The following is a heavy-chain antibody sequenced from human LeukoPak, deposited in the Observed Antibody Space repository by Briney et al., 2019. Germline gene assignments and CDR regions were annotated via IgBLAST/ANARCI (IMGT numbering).Heavy chain of an antibody. V-gene: IGHV3-7*01. Sequence: GGSLRLSCAASGFTFSSYWMSWVRQAPGKGLEWVANIKQDGSEKYYVDSVKGRFTISRDNAKNSLYLQMNSLRAEDTAVYYCARDWYSGTYYAGDYWGQGTLVTVSS. D-gene: IGHD1-26*01. CDR3: ARDWYSGTYYAGDY. CDR1: GFTFSSYW. J-gene: IGHJ4*02. CDR2: IKQDGSEK.